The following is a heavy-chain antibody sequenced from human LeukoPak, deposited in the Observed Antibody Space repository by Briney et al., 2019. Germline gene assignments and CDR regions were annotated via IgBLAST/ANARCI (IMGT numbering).Heavy chain of an antibody. CDR2: IYPGDSDV. V-gene: IGHV5-51*01. D-gene: IGHD1-26*01. CDR3: AIYSDTYYFDH. Sequence: GESLKISCKGSGYTFTNYWLAWVRQMPGKGLEWMGIIYPGDSDVRYSPSFQGQVTISADKSISTAYLQWSSLKASDTAMYYCAIYSDTYYFDHWGQGTLVTVSS. J-gene: IGHJ4*02. CDR1: GYTFTNYW.